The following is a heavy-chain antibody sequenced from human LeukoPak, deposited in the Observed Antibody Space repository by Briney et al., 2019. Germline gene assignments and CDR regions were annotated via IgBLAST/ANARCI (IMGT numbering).Heavy chain of an antibody. CDR2: INPNSGGT. Sequence: ASVKVSCKASGYTFTGYYMHWVRQAPGQGLEWMGWINPNSGGTNYAQKFQGWVTMTRDTSISTVYMELSRLRSDDTAVYYCARDGSFYYGSARMDVWGQGTTVTVSS. CDR3: ARDGSFYYGSARMDV. D-gene: IGHD3-10*01. CDR1: GYTFTGYY. V-gene: IGHV1-2*04. J-gene: IGHJ6*02.